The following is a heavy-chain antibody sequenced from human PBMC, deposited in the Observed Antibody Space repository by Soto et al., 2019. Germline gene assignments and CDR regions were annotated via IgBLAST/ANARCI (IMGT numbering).Heavy chain of an antibody. V-gene: IGHV3-23*01. CDR3: AKDISVLRFLEWGGGAFDI. CDR2: ISGSGGST. Sequence: VQLLESGGGLVQPGGSLRLSCAASGFTFSSYAMSWVRQAPGKGLEWVSAISGSGGSTYYADSVKGRFTISRDNSKNTLYLQMNSLRAEDTAVYYCAKDISVLRFLEWGGGAFDIWGQGTMVTVSS. J-gene: IGHJ3*02. CDR1: GFTFSSYA. D-gene: IGHD3-3*01.